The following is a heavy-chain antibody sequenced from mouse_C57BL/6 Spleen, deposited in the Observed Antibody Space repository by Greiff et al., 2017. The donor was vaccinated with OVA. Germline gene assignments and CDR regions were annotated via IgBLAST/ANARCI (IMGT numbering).Heavy chain of an antibody. CDR3: ARETTVVATLYYFDY. CDR1: GYTFTSYW. V-gene: IGHV1-55*01. CDR2: IYPGSGST. Sequence: QVQLQQSGAELVKPGASVKMSCKASGYTFTSYWITWVKQRPGQGLEWIGDIYPGSGSTNYNEKFKSKATLTVDTSSSTAYMQLSSLTSEDSAVYYCARETTVVATLYYFDYWGQGTTLTVSS. J-gene: IGHJ2*01. D-gene: IGHD1-1*01.